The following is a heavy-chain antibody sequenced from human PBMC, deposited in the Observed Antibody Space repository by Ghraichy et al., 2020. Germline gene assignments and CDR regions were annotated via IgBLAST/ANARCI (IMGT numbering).Heavy chain of an antibody. Sequence: GESLNISCTASGFTFGDYAMSWFRQAPGKGLEWVGFIRSKAYGGTTEYAASVKGRFTISRDDSKSIAYLQMNSLKTEDTAVYYCTRDGRHDTYYYGSGKSGAAFYWGQGTLVTVSS. CDR1: GFTFGDYA. CDR3: TRDGRHDTYYYGSGKSGAAFY. J-gene: IGHJ4*02. CDR2: IRSKAYGGTT. V-gene: IGHV3-49*03. D-gene: IGHD3-10*01.